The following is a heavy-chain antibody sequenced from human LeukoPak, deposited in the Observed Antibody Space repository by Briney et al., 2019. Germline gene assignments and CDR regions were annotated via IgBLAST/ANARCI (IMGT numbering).Heavy chain of an antibody. CDR3: ARDGSPAAIHYYYYYMDV. J-gene: IGHJ6*03. V-gene: IGHV3-7*01. CDR1: GFTFTSYW. CDR2: IKQDGSEK. Sequence: GGSLRLSCVASGFTFTSYWMSWVRQAPGKGLEWVANIKQDGSEKYYLDSLEGRFTISRDNSKNTLYLQMNSLRAEDTAVYYCARDGSPAAIHYYYYYMDVWGKGTTVTVSS. D-gene: IGHD2-2*01.